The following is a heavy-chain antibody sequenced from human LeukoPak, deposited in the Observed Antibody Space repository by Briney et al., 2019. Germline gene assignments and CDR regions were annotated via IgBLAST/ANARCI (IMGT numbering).Heavy chain of an antibody. CDR1: GGSISSYY. Sequence: KPSETLSLTCTVSGGSISSYYWSWIRQPPGKGLEWIGYIYYSGSTNYIPSLKSRVTISVDTSKNQFSLKLSSVTAADTAVYYCARATLYGRGSSWYSNWGQGTLVTVSS. CDR3: ARATLYGRGSSWYSN. J-gene: IGHJ4*02. V-gene: IGHV4-59*01. CDR2: IYYSGST. D-gene: IGHD6-13*01.